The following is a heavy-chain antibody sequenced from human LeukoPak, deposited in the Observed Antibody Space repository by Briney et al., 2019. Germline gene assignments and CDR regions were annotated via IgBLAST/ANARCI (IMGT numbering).Heavy chain of an antibody. Sequence: SETLSLTCTVSGGSVSSGSYYWSWIRQPPGKGLEWIGYIYYSGSTNYNPSLKSRVTISVDTSKNQFSLKLSSVTAADTAVYYCAREGYSSSLYGMDVWGQGTTVTVSS. D-gene: IGHD6-6*01. CDR2: IYYSGST. CDR3: AREGYSSSLYGMDV. V-gene: IGHV4-61*01. CDR1: GGSVSSGSYY. J-gene: IGHJ6*02.